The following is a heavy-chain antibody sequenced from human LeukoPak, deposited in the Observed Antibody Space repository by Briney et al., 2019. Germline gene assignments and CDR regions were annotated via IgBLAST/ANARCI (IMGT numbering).Heavy chain of an antibody. CDR3: TTQLLWFGELSY. D-gene: IGHD3-10*01. CDR1: GFTFSNAW. J-gene: IGHJ4*02. CDR2: IKSKTDGGTT. Sequence: GGSLRLSCAASGFTFSNAWMSWVRQAPGKGLEWVGRIKSKTDGGTTDYAAPVKGRFTISRDDSKNTLYLQMHSLKSEDTAVYYCTTQLLWFGELSYWGQGTLVTVSS. V-gene: IGHV3-15*01.